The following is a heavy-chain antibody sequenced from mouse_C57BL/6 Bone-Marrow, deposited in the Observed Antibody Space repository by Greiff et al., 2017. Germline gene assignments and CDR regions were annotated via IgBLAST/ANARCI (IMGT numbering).Heavy chain of an antibody. V-gene: IGHV5-4*03. CDR2: ISDGGSYT. D-gene: IGHD3-2*02. J-gene: IGHJ4*01. CDR1: GFTFSSYA. CDR3: ARGETAQATYAMDD. Sequence: DVKLVESGGGLVKPGGSLKLSCAASGFTFSSYAMSWVRQTPEKRLEWVATISDGGSYTYYPDNVKGRFTISRDNAKNNLYLQMSHLKSEDTAMYYCARGETAQATYAMDDWGQGTSVTVSS.